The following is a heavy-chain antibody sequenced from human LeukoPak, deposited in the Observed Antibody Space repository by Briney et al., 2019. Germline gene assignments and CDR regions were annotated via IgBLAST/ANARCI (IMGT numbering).Heavy chain of an antibody. Sequence: PSETLSLTCTVSGGSISSSSYYWGWIRQPPGKGLEWIGSIYYSGSTYYNPSLKNRVTISVDTSKNQFSLKLSSVPAADTAVYYCASSVVVAATDAFDIWGQATMVTVSS. CDR3: ASSVVVAATDAFDI. CDR2: IYYSGST. D-gene: IGHD2-15*01. J-gene: IGHJ3*02. V-gene: IGHV4-39*01. CDR1: GGSISSSSYY.